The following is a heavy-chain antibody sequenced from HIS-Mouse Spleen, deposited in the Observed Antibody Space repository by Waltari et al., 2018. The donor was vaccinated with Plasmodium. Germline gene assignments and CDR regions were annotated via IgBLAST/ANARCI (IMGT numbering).Heavy chain of an antibody. CDR1: GGSISSYY. CDR2: IYYSGST. CDR3: ARGYDFWSGYSPYFDY. D-gene: IGHD3-3*01. J-gene: IGHJ4*02. V-gene: IGHV4-59*01. Sequence: QVQLQESGPGLVKPSETLSLTCTVSGGSISSYYWSWIRQPPGKGLGWIGYIYYSGSTNYTPSLKSRVTISVDTSKNQFSLKLSSVTAADTAVYYCARGYDFWSGYSPYFDYWGQGTLVTVSS.